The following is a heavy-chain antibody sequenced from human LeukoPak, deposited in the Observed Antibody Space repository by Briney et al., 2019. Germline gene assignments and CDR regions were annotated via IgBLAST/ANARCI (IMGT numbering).Heavy chain of an antibody. V-gene: IGHV3-21*01. D-gene: IGHD3-22*01. CDR1: GFTFSSYG. CDR3: ARADSSGYRGNY. J-gene: IGHJ4*02. Sequence: GRSLRLSCAASGFTFSSYGMHWVRQAPGKGLEWVSSISSSSSYIYYADSVKGRFTISRDNAKNSLYLQMNSLRAEDTAVYYCARADSSGYRGNYWGQGTLVTVSS. CDR2: ISSSSSYI.